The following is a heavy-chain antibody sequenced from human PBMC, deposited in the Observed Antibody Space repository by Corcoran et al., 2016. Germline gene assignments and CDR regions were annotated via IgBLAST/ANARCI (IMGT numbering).Heavy chain of an antibody. CDR2: IYPGDSDN. CDR3: ARHGGGGDCSGGSCYLNDYYYGMDV. D-gene: IGHD2-15*01. J-gene: IGHJ6*02. Sequence: EVQLVQSGAEVKKPGESLTISCKGSGYSFTSYWIGWVRQMPGKGLEWLGIIYPGDSDNRYSPSFQGQVTISADKSISTAYLQWSSLKASDTAMYDCARHGGGGDCSGGSCYLNDYYYGMDVWGQGTTVTVSS. CDR1: GYSFTSYW. V-gene: IGHV5-51*01.